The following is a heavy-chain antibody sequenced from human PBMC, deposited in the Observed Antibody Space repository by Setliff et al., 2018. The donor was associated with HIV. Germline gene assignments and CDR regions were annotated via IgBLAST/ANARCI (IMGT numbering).Heavy chain of an antibody. J-gene: IGHJ4*02. V-gene: IGHV4-39*07. CDR3: ARGGGPDTNFDS. CDR1: GETIRNGFYY. Sequence: PSETLSLTCTVSGETIRNGFYYWHWVRQPPGKGLEWIGSIYYSGSTHYKSSLKSRVTISVDTSKNQFSLRLSSVTAADTAVYYCARGGGPDTNFDSWGRGTLVTVSS. CDR2: IYYSGST.